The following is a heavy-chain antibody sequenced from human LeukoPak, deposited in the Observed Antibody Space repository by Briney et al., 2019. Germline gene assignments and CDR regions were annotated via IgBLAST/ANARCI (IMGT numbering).Heavy chain of an antibody. CDR2: IRYDGSNK. J-gene: IGHJ4*02. CDR1: GFTFSSYG. V-gene: IGHV3-30*02. Sequence: GGSLRLSCAASGFTFSSYGMHWLRQAPGKGLEWVAFIRYDGSNKYYADSVKGRFTISRDNSKNTLYLQMNSLRAEDTAVYYCAKDGYDILTGRTLEYYFDYWGQGTLVTVPS. D-gene: IGHD3-9*01. CDR3: AKDGYDILTGRTLEYYFDY.